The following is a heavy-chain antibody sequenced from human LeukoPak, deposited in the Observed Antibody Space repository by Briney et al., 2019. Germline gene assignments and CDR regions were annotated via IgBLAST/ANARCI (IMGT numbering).Heavy chain of an antibody. D-gene: IGHD1-26*01. CDR2: ISSSSSYI. J-gene: IGHJ4*02. CDR1: GFTFSSYS. CDR3: ARDSGSPDGVIDY. V-gene: IGHV3-21*01. Sequence: GGSLRLSCAASGFTFSSYSMNWVRQAPGKGLEWVSSISSSSSYIYYADSVKGRFTISRDDAKNSLYLQMNSLRAEDTAVYYCARDSGSPDGVIDYWGQGTLVTVSS.